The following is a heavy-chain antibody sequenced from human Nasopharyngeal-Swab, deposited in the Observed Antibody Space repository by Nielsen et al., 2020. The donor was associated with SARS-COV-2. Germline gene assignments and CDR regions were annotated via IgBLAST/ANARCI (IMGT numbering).Heavy chain of an antibody. J-gene: IGHJ4*02. Sequence: WIRQPPGKGLEWVAVISYDGSNKYYADSVKGRFTISRDYSKNTLYLQMNSLRAEDTAVYYCARGEVYYYDSSGYLNYFDYWGQGTLVTVSS. CDR2: ISYDGSNK. V-gene: IGHV3-30-3*01. CDR3: ARGEVYYYDSSGYLNYFDY. D-gene: IGHD3-22*01.